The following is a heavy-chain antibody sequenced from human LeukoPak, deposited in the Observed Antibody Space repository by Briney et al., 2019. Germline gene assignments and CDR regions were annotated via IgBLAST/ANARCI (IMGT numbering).Heavy chain of an antibody. CDR1: GGSIRSYY. CDR2: IFYTGST. Sequence: SETLSLTCTVSGGSIRSYYWSWIRQPPGEGLEWVGYIFYTGSTNYNPSLKSRVTISVDTSKNQFSLKLSSVTAADTAVYYCAGGERGYSYGPLDFWGQGTPVTVSS. CDR3: AGGERGYSYGPLDF. V-gene: IGHV4-59*08. D-gene: IGHD5-18*01. J-gene: IGHJ4*02.